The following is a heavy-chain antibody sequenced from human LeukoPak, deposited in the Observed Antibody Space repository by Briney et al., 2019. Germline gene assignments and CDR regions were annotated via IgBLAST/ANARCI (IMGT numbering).Heavy chain of an antibody. Sequence: ASVKVSCTASGYTFTSYAMNWVRQAPGQGLEWMGWINTNTGNPTYAQGFTGRFVFSLDTSVSTAYLQISSLKAEDTAVYYCARTNPTGCSSTSCYTGHYYYYGMDVWGQGTTVTVSS. CDR2: INTNTGNP. D-gene: IGHD2-2*02. CDR3: ARTNPTGCSSTSCYTGHYYYYGMDV. J-gene: IGHJ6*02. CDR1: GYTFTSYA. V-gene: IGHV7-4-1*02.